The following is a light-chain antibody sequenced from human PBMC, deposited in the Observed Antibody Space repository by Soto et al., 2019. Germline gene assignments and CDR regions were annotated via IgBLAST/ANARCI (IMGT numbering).Light chain of an antibody. Sequence: EIVLTQSPGTLSLSPGERATISCRASQSVSSNYLAWYQQKPGQAPRLLIYAASNRASGIPDRFGGSGSGADFTLTVSRLEPEDFAVYYCQQYGSAPWTFGQGTNVEI. CDR1: QSVSSNY. J-gene: IGKJ1*01. V-gene: IGKV3-20*01. CDR2: AAS. CDR3: QQYGSAPWT.